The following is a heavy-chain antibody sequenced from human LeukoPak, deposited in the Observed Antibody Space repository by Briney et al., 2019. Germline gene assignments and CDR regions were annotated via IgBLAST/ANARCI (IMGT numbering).Heavy chain of an antibody. CDR1: GFTFSSYA. CDR2: ISWNSGSI. V-gene: IGHV3-9*01. CDR3: AKDRGSSSWYGWFDP. J-gene: IGHJ5*02. D-gene: IGHD6-13*01. Sequence: GGSLRLSCAASGFTFSSYAMSWVRQAPGKGLEWVSGISWNSGSIGYADSVKGRFTISRDNAKNSLYLQMNSLRAEDTALYYCAKDRGSSSWYGWFDPWGQGTLVTVSS.